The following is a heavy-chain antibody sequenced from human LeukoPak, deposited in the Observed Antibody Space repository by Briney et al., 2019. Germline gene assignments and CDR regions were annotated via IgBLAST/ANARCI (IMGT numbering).Heavy chain of an antibody. Sequence: GGSLRLSCAASGFTFSSYSMNWVRQAPGKGLEWVSSISSSSSYIYYADSVKGRFTISRDNAKNSLYLQMNSLRAEDMAVYYCARSAGDPPFGYWGQGTLVTVSS. J-gene: IGHJ4*02. D-gene: IGHD7-27*01. CDR3: ARSAGDPPFGY. CDR2: ISSSSSYI. CDR1: GFTFSSYS. V-gene: IGHV3-21*01.